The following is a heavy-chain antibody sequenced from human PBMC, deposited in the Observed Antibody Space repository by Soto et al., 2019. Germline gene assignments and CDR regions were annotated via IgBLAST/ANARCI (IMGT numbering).Heavy chain of an antibody. Sequence: QVQLQESGPGLVKPSQTLSLTCTVSGGSISSGGYYWSWIRQHPGTGLEWIGYIYYSGSTYYNPSLKRRFTISVDTSQNQFSLKLSSVTAADTAVYYCARTSYDRSGTAADPWGQGTLVTVSS. J-gene: IGHJ5*02. CDR3: ARTSYDRSGTAADP. D-gene: IGHD3-22*01. CDR2: IYYSGST. V-gene: IGHV4-31*03. CDR1: GGSISSGGYY.